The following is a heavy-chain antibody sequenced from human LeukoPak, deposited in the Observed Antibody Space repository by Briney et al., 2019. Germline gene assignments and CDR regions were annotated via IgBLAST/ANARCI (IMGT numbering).Heavy chain of an antibody. V-gene: IGHV4-39*01. CDR3: ARQVQSGYYFEARGDYFDY. CDR1: GGSISSSSYY. CDR2: IYYSGST. D-gene: IGHD3-22*01. Sequence: SETLSLTCTVSGGSISSSSYYWGWIRQPPGKGREWIGRIYYSGSTYYNPSLESRVTISVDTSTNQFSLTLGSVTAADTAVYYCARQVQSGYYFEARGDYFDYWGQGTLLTVSS. J-gene: IGHJ4*02.